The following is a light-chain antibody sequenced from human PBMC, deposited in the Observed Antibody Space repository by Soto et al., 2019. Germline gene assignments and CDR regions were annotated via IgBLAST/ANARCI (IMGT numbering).Light chain of an antibody. CDR1: SGDVGNFNL. Sequence: QSLLTQPASVSGSPGQSITISCTGTSGDVGNFNLVSWYQQHPGKAPNLIISEVSKRPSGVSNRFSGSKSGNTASLTISGLQPEDAADYYCFSYAGGSIYVLFGGGTKLTVL. CDR3: FSYAGGSIYVL. CDR2: EVS. V-gene: IGLV2-23*02. J-gene: IGLJ2*01.